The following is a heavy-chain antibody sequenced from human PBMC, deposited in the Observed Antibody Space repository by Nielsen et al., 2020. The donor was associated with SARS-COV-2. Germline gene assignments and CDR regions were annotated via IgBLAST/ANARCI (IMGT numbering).Heavy chain of an antibody. J-gene: IGHJ4*02. CDR1: GFTFGDYA. CDR3: TREVPDFWSGYYADY. D-gene: IGHD3-3*01. V-gene: IGHV3-49*03. CDR2: IRSKAYGGTT. Sequence: GGSLRLSCTASGFTFGDYAMSWFRQAPGKGLEWVGFIRSKAYGGTTEYAASVKGRFTISRDDSKSIAYLQMNSLKTEDTAVYYCTREVPDFWSGYYADYWGQGTLVTVSS.